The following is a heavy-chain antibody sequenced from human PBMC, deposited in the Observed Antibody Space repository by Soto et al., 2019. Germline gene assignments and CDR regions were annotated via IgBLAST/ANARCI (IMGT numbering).Heavy chain of an antibody. V-gene: IGHV1-2*02. CDR3: ATAALLLPHFQH. Sequence: ASVKVSCKASGYTFTGYYMHWVRQAPGQGLEWMGWNNPNSGGTNYAQKFQGRVTMTRDTSISTAYMELSRLRSDDTAVYYCATAALLLPHFQHWGQGTLVTVSS. CDR2: NNPNSGGT. J-gene: IGHJ1*01. CDR1: GYTFTGYY.